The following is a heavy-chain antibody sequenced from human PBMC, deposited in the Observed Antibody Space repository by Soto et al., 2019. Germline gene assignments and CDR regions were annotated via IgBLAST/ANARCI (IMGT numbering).Heavy chain of an antibody. Sequence: QVQLVQSGAEVRKPGASVKVSCKAFGYNFAGSGITWLPQAPGQELQWMGWISPNNGKTHYSQNLRGRVVMPADTSMSTAYMELKGLRFDDTGVYYCARDGNWNYEHWGQGSLVIVSS. J-gene: IGHJ4*02. CDR3: ARDGNWNYEH. CDR1: GYNFAGSG. V-gene: IGHV1-18*04. CDR2: ISPNNGKT. D-gene: IGHD3-3*01.